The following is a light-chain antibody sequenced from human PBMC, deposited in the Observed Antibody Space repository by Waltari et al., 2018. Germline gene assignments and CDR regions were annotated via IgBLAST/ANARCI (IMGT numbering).Light chain of an antibody. J-gene: IGKJ4*01. V-gene: IGKV4-1*01. Sequence: DIVMTQSPDSLTVSLGERATVNCKSSQTILHRSNNKNYLAWYQQKPGQPPKLLISWASTRESGVPDRFSGSGSGTHFTLTINSLQAADVAVYYCQQYYTSPLSFGGGTKVEVK. CDR1: QTILHRSNNKNY. CDR2: WAS. CDR3: QQYYTSPLS.